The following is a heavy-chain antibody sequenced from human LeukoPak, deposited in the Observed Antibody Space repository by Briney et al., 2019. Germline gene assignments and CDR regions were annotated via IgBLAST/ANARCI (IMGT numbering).Heavy chain of an antibody. Sequence: PGGSLRLSCAASGFTVSSHYMSWVRQAPGKGLEWVSVIYSGGSTYYAGSVKGRFTISRDNSKNTLYLQMNSLRAEDTAVYYCVRGGTSYFHYWGQGTLVTVSS. CDR1: GFTVSSHY. J-gene: IGHJ1*01. D-gene: IGHD1-1*01. CDR3: VRGGTSYFHY. V-gene: IGHV3-53*01. CDR2: IYSGGST.